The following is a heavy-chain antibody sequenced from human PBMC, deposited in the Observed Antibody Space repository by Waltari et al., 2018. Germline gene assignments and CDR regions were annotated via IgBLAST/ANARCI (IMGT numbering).Heavy chain of an antibody. CDR1: GTPTPEHYFF. CDR2: VLSPGQP. CDR3: AKHPNSLCYFDS. Sequence: QLHLPESGPKLMKPSETLSLPCTVSGTPTPEHYFFWAWARQSPGKGLAWIGSVLSPGQPNYNPPLKVRVTVSLDASKDQFSLKLTSMTAEDTAVYFCAKHPNSLCYFDSWGQGTLVVVSS. J-gene: IGHJ4*02. V-gene: IGHV4-39*01. D-gene: IGHD3-10*02.